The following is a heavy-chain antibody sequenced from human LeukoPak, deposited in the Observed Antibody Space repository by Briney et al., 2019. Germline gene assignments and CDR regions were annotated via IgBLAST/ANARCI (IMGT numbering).Heavy chain of an antibody. CDR3: ARVYEGY. CDR2: IIPNSGGT. CDR1: GYTFTGYY. J-gene: IGHJ4*02. Sequence: LKVSCKASGYTFTGYYMCCVRQAPGQALEWIGWIIPNSGGTNYAQKFQGRVTMTRDTSISTAYMELSRLRSDDTAVYYCARVYEGYWGQGTLVTVSS. V-gene: IGHV1-2*02. D-gene: IGHD3-3*01.